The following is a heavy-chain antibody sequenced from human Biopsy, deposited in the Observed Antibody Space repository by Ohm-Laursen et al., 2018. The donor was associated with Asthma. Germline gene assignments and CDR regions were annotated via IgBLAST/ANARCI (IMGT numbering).Heavy chain of an antibody. Sequence: ASVTVSCKISGYSLTDLSMHWVRQAPGQGLEWMGGHDHEEGGTVNARRFQGRVTMTEDTSTDSAYMELSSLSSDDTAVYYCASDFPKDYVRYNFQFWGQGTLVTVSS. D-gene: IGHD4-17*01. V-gene: IGHV1-24*01. J-gene: IGHJ4*02. CDR2: HDHEEGGT. CDR1: GYSLTDLS. CDR3: ASDFPKDYVRYNFQF.